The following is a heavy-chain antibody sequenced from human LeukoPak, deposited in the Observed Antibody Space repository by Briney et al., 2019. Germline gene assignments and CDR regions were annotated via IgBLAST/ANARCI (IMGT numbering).Heavy chain of an antibody. Sequence: SETLSLTCTVSGGSISNSYWSWVRQPPGEELEWIAYIYYSAITSYNPSLTSRVTISVDTSKNQFSLKLSSVTAADTAVYYCARQPDRRQLVLWGQGTLVTVSP. CDR2: IYYSAIT. V-gene: IGHV4-59*08. CDR3: ARQPDRRQLVL. J-gene: IGHJ4*02. CDR1: GGSISNSY. D-gene: IGHD6-13*01.